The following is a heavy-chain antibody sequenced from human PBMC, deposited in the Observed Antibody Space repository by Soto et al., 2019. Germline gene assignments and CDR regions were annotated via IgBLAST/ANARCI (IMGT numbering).Heavy chain of an antibody. D-gene: IGHD1-7*01. CDR1: GYTFTSYD. V-gene: IGHV1-8*01. Sequence: ASVKVSCKASGYTFTSYDINWVRQATGQGLEWMGWMNPNSGNTGYAQKFQGRVTMTRNTSISTAYMELSSLRSEDTAVYYCARGTGTTRRYCYYGMDVWGQGTTVTVSS. CDR2: MNPNSGNT. J-gene: IGHJ6*02. CDR3: ARGTGTTRRYCYYGMDV.